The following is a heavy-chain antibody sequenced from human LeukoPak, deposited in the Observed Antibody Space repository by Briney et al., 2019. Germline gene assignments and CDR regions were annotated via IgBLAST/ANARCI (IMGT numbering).Heavy chain of an antibody. CDR1: GFTFSIYA. V-gene: IGHV3-30*04. CDR2: ISYDESDK. Sequence: GRSLRLSCAASGFTFSIYAMHWVRQAPGKGLEWVAVISYDESDKYYADSVKGRFTIPRDNSKNTLYLQMNSLRPEDTAVYYCAREEDDYGDYVFDYWGQGTLVTVSS. D-gene: IGHD4-17*01. J-gene: IGHJ4*02. CDR3: AREEDDYGDYVFDY.